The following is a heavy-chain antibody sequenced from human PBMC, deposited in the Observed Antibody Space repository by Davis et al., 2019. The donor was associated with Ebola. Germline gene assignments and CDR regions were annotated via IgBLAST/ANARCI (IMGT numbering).Heavy chain of an antibody. CDR2: ISYDGSNK. CDR3: ASFMAHTFDY. V-gene: IGHV3-30-3*01. CDR1: GFTFSSYA. D-gene: IGHD5-24*01. Sequence: PGGSLRLSCAASGFTFSSYAMHWVRQAPGKGLEWVAVISYDGSNKYYADSVKGRFTISRDNSKNTLYLQMNSLRAEDTAVYYCASFMAHTFDYWGQETLVTVSS. J-gene: IGHJ4*02.